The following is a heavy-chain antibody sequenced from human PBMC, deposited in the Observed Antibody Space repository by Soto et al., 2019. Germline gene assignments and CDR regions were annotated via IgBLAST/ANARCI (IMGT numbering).Heavy chain of an antibody. V-gene: IGHV3-48*03. D-gene: IGHD1-1*01. CDR3: AILKGLEPPYYYYGTDV. Sequence: GGSLRLSCAASGFTFSSYEMNWVRQAPGKGLEWVSYISSSGSTIYYADSVKGRFTISRDNAKNSLYLQMNSLRAEDTAVYYCAILKGLEPPYYYYGTDVWGQGTTVTVS. J-gene: IGHJ6*02. CDR1: GFTFSSYE. CDR2: ISSSGSTI.